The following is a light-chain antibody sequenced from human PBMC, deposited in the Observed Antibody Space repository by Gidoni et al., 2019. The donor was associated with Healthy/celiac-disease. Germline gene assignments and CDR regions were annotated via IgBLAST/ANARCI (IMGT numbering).Light chain of an antibody. J-gene: IGKJ5*01. CDR2: DAS. V-gene: IGKV3-11*01. Sequence: EIVLTQSPATLSLSPGERATLSCRASQSVSSYLAWYQQKPGQAPRLLIYDASNRATGIPARFSGSGSGTDFTLTISSLEPEDFAVYYCQQRSNWPPTTFGQGTRLDIK. CDR3: QQRSNWPPTT. CDR1: QSVSSY.